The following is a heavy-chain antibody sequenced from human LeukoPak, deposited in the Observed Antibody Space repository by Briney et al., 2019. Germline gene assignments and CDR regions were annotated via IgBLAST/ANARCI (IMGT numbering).Heavy chain of an antibody. CDR3: ARDLYVSRSYYNHVN. J-gene: IGHJ4*02. D-gene: IGHD3-10*01. CDR2: ISGSGHDI. V-gene: IGHV3-11*04. Sequence: GGSLRLSCAASGFTFSDSYMTWVRQAPGKGVEWVAYISGSGHDINYSESAKGRFTISRDNAKNSLYLQMNSLRAEDTAVYYCARDLYVSRSYYNHVNWGQGTLVTVSS. CDR1: GFTFSDSY.